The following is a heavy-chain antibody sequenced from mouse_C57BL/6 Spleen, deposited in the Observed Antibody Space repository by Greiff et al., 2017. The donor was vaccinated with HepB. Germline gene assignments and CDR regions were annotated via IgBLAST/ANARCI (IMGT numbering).Heavy chain of an antibody. Sequence: QVQLQQPGAELVKPGASVKMSCKASGYTFTSYWITWVKQRPGQGLEWIGDIYPGSGSTNYNEKFKSKATLTVVTSSSTAYMQLSSLTSEDSAVYYCARSGDYDGAWFAYWGQGTLVTVSA. CDR3: ARSGDYDGAWFAY. V-gene: IGHV1-55*01. CDR2: IYPGSGST. J-gene: IGHJ3*01. CDR1: GYTFTSYW. D-gene: IGHD2-4*01.